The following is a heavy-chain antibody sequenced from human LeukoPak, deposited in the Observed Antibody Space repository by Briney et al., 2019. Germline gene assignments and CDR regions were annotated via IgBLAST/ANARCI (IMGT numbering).Heavy chain of an antibody. V-gene: IGHV5-51*01. J-gene: IGHJ4*02. Sequence: GESLKISCKGSGYSFTSYWIGWVRQMPGKGLEWMGIIYPGDSNTRYRPSFQGQVTISADKSIRTAYLQWSSLKASDTAMYYCVRRSRSYLFDYWGQGTLVTVSS. CDR3: VRRSRSYLFDY. CDR1: GYSFTSYW. CDR2: IYPGDSNT. D-gene: IGHD6-13*01.